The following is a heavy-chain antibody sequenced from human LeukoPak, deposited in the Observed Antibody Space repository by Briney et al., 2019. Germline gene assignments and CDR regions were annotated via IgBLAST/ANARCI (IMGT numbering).Heavy chain of an antibody. J-gene: IGHJ4*02. D-gene: IGHD1-26*01. CDR3: ARDYASGSYLHFDY. CDR1: GFTFSNYW. Sequence: GGSLRLSCAASGFTFSNYWMSWVRQAPGKGLEWVSSISSSSSYIYYADSVKGRFTISRDNAKNSLYLQMNSLRAEDTAVYYCARDYASGSYLHFDYWGQGTLVTVSS. CDR2: ISSSSSYI. V-gene: IGHV3-21*01.